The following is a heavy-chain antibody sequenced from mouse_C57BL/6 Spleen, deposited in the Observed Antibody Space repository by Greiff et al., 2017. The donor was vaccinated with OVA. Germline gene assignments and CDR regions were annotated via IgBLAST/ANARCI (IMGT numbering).Heavy chain of an antibody. CDR3: AITAQATQYYFDY. CDR1: GYTFTSYW. V-gene: IGHV1-50*01. D-gene: IGHD3-2*02. J-gene: IGHJ2*01. CDR2: IDPSDSYT. Sequence: QVQLQQPGAELVKPGASVKLSCKASGYTFTSYWMQWVKQRPGQGLEWIGEIDPSDSYTNYNQKFKGKATLTVDTSSSTAYMQLSSLTSEDSAVYYCAITAQATQYYFDYWGQGTTLTVSS.